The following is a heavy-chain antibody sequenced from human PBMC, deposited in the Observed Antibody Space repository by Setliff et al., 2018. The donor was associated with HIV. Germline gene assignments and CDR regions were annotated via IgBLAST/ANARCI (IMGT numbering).Heavy chain of an antibody. CDR1: GVTVSRYG. J-gene: IGHJ4*02. Sequence: PGGSLRLSCAASGVTVSRYGRHWVRKAPGKRLEWVAFIRYDGSTKYYAGSVKGRFNISRDTSKNTMYLQMNRLRAEDTAVYYCATIVESSGYHGGNYFYFWGRGSLFTVSS. CDR2: IRYDGSTK. V-gene: IGHV3-30*02. CDR3: ATIVESSGYHGGNYFYF. D-gene: IGHD3-22*01.